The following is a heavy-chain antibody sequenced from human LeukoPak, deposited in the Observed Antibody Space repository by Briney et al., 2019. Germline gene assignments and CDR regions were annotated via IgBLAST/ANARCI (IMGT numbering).Heavy chain of an antibody. Sequence: GGSLRLSCTVSGFSASDNSMSWVRQAPGKGLEWVSFIYSGTTHYSDSVKGRFTISRDNSKNTLYLQMNSLRAEDTAVYHCARRAGAYSHPYDYWGQGTLVTVSS. J-gene: IGHJ4*02. CDR2: IYSGTT. V-gene: IGHV3-53*01. CDR3: ARRAGAYSHPYDY. D-gene: IGHD4/OR15-4a*01. CDR1: GFSASDNS.